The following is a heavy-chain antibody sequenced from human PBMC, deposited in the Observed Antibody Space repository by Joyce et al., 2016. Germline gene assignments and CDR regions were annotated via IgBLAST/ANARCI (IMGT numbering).Heavy chain of an antibody. J-gene: IGHJ6*02. CDR2: IRTISATT. V-gene: IGHV1-69*01. D-gene: IGHD2-15*01. Sequence: QVQLVQSGAEVKKPGSSVKVSCKASGGTFSTYAITWVRQAPGQGLEWVGGIRTISATTNYAQKFQSRVTITADESTNIADMEVSGLRSEDTAVYYCARVGVVVLVASNDGMDVWGQGTTVIVSS. CDR3: ARVGVVVLVASNDGMDV. CDR1: GGTFSTYA.